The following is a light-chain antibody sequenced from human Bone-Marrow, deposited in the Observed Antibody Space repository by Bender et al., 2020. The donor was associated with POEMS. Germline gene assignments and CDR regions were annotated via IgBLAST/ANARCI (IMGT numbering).Light chain of an antibody. V-gene: IGLV1-44*01. J-gene: IGLJ3*02. CDR3: AAWDAGLSGGV. CDR2: SDN. CDR1: NSNIGTNA. Sequence: QSVLTQPPSASGTPGQRVTISCSGSNSNIGTNAVNWYQQFPGTAPKLLIYSDNQRPSGVPDRFYAFKSGTSASLAISGLQSEDEADYYGAAWDAGLSGGVFGGGTELTVL.